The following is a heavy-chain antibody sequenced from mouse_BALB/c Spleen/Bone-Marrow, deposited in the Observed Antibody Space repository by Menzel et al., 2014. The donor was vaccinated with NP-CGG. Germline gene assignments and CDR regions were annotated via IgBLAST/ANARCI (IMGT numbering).Heavy chain of an antibody. D-gene: IGHD2-2*01. J-gene: IGHJ3*01. Sequence: VQLQQSGAELVKPGASVKLSCKASGYTFTSYWMHWVKQRPGQGLEWIGEINPSNGRADYNEKFRSKATLTVDRSSSTGHMQLSSLTSEDSAVYYCARAGGYDGFAYWGQGTLVTVSA. CDR2: INPSNGRA. CDR3: ARAGGYDGFAY. V-gene: IGHV1S81*02. CDR1: GYTFTSYW.